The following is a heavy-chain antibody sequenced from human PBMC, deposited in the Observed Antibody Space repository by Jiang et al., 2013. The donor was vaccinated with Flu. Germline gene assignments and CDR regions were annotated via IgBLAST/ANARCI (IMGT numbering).Heavy chain of an antibody. D-gene: IGHD5-24*01. CDR3: AREMRDGYNLNWFDP. CDR2: INTNTGNP. CDR1: GYTFTTYA. V-gene: IGHV7-4-1*02. Sequence: QSGSELKKPGASVKVSCRASGYTFTTYAMNWVRQAPGQGLEWMGWINTNTGNPTYAQGFTGRFVFSLDTSVSTAYLQISSLKAEDTAVYYCAREMRDGYNLNWFDPWGQGTLVTVSS. J-gene: IGHJ5*02.